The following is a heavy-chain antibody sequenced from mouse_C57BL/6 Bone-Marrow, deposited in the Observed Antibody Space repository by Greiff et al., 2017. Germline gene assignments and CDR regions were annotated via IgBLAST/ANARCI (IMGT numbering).Heavy chain of an antibody. D-gene: IGHD2-4*01. CDR1: GFTFSSYG. J-gene: IGHJ3*01. Sequence: EVKLVEPGGDLVKPGGSLKLSCAASGFTFSSYGMSWVRQTPDKRLEWVATISSGGSYPYSPDKVQGRFTFSRDNANSTLYMQLSSLKSEDTAVYYCARKDYDEDCWLAYWGQGTLVTVSA. CDR3: ARKDYDEDCWLAY. V-gene: IGHV5-6*01. CDR2: ISSGGSYP.